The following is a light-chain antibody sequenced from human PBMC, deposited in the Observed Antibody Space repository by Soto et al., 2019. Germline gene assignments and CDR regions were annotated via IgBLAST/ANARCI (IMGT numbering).Light chain of an antibody. CDR3: QQGYSSPAT. J-gene: IGKJ5*01. V-gene: IGKV1-39*01. CDR1: QSIGKH. CDR2: GAS. Sequence: IQMTQSPSVLSSSVGDRFTITCRASQSIGKHLNWYQQKPGKAPKFLIYGASTLQSGVPSRFTGSGSGTDFTLTVNSLQAEDFATYYCQQGYSSPATFGQGTRLEIK.